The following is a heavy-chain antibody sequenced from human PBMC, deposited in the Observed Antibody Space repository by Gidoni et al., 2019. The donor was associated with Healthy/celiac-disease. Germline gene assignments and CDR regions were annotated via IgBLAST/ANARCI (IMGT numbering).Heavy chain of an antibody. CDR3: ARHYYDSSGYQTSDAFDI. Sequence: EVQLVQSGAEVKKPGEALKNSCKGSGKSFTSYGSGWVRQMPGKGLQWMGIIYPVDSDTRYSPSFQGQVTISAAKSISTAYLQWSSLKASDTAMYYCARHYYDSSGYQTSDAFDIWGQGTMVTVSS. CDR1: GKSFTSYG. V-gene: IGHV5-51*01. J-gene: IGHJ3*02. CDR2: IYPVDSDT. D-gene: IGHD3-22*01.